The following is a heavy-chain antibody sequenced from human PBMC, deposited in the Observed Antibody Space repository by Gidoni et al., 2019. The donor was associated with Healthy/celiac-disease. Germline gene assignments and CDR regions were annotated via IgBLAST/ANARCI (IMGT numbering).Heavy chain of an antibody. Sequence: EAQLVESGGGWVQPGGSLRLSCAASGFTFGSYDMHWVRQATGKGLECVSSIGTARDSYYAGSVKGRFTISRENAQNSLYLQMNNLRAGDTAVYYCTRNLEVWGKGTTVTVSS. J-gene: IGHJ6*04. CDR1: GFTFGSYD. CDR3: TRNLEV. V-gene: IGHV3-13*01. CDR2: IGTARDS.